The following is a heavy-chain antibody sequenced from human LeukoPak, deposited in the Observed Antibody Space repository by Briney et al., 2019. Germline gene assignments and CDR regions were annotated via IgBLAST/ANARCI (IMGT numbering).Heavy chain of an antibody. CDR2: IYYSGST. CDR1: GGSISSYY. CDR3: ARHPFPGYYYMDV. J-gene: IGHJ6*03. Sequence: SETLSLTCTVSGGSISSYYWSWFRQVPGKGLEWIGYIYYSGSTNYNPSLKSRVTISVDTSKNQFSLKVNSVTAADTAVYYCARHPFPGYYYMDVWGKGTTVPVSS. V-gene: IGHV4-59*01.